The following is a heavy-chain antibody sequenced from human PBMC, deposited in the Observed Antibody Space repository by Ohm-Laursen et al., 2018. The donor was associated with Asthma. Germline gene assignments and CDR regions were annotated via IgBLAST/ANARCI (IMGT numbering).Heavy chain of an antibody. CDR1: GASIGNGGYY. CDR3: ARSGTYSNDWFDP. D-gene: IGHD1-26*01. V-gene: IGHV4-31*03. J-gene: IGHJ5*02. CDR2: IYYNGFT. Sequence: TLSLTRTVSGASIGNGGYYWSWIRQHPGKGLEWIAYIYYNGFTNYNPSLKSRVTISVDTSKNQFSLNLNSVSATDTAVYFCARSGTYSNDWFDPWGQGTLVTVSS.